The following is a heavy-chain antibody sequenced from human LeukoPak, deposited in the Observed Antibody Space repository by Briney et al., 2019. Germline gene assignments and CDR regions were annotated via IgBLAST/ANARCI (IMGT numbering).Heavy chain of an antibody. J-gene: IGHJ4*02. V-gene: IGHV4-38-2*02. CDR1: GYSISSGYY. D-gene: IGHD2-2*01. CDR2: IYHSGST. Sequence: PSETLSLTCTVSGYSISSGYYWGWIRQPPGKGLEWIGSIYHSGSTYYNPSLKSRVTISVDTSKIQFSLKLSSVTAADTAVYYCARAGVPAAMGGFDYWGQGTLVTVSS. CDR3: ARAGVPAAMGGFDY.